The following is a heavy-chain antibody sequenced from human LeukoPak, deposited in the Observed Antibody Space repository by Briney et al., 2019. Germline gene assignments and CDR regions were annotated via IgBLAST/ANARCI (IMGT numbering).Heavy chain of an antibody. Sequence: GGSLRLSCAASGFTFSFYSMNWVRQAPGKGLEWVSSMSVSSGLIYYADSVKGRFTVSRDNAKNSLYLQMNSLRAEDTAVYYCARDPTIAVGPFDYWGQGTLVTVSS. J-gene: IGHJ4*02. CDR1: GFTFSFYS. D-gene: IGHD6-19*01. CDR3: ARDPTIAVGPFDY. V-gene: IGHV3-21*01. CDR2: MSVSSGLI.